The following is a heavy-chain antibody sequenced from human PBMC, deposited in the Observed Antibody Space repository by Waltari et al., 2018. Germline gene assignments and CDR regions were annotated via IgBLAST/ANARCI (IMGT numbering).Heavy chain of an antibody. CDR1: GFTFSSYW. CDR3: ARDRETYYYDSSGYYETYYFDY. CDR2: IKQDGSEK. D-gene: IGHD3-22*01. J-gene: IGHJ4*02. Sequence: EVQLVESGGGLVQPGGSLRLSCAASGFTFSSYWMSWVRQAPGKGLEWVANIKQDGSEKYYVDSVKGRLTISRDNAKNSLYLQMNSLRAEDTAVYYCARDRETYYYDSSGYYETYYFDYWGQGTLVTVSS. V-gene: IGHV3-7*01.